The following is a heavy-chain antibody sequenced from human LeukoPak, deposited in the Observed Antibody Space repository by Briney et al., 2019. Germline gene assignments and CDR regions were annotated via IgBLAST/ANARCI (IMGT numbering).Heavy chain of an antibody. J-gene: IGHJ4*02. CDR2: IYPGDSDT. CDR3: ASWGPHTYYYDSSGYYFDY. Sequence: GESLKISCKGSGYSFTSYWIGWVRQMPGKGLEWMGIIYPGDSDTRYSPSFQGQVTISADKSISTAYLQWSSLKASDTAMYYCASWGPHTYYYDSSGYYFDYWGQGTLVTVSS. CDR1: GYSFTSYW. D-gene: IGHD3-22*01. V-gene: IGHV5-51*01.